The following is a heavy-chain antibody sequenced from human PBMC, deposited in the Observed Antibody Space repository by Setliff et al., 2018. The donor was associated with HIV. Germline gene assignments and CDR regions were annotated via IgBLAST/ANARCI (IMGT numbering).Heavy chain of an antibody. Sequence: RGESLRLSCAASGFNFDDYGLSWVRQGQGKGLEWVSGISWNGGSTGYADSVKGRFIISRDNAKNSLYLQMNSLRGEDTALYHCARRNGDYWYFDLWGRGTLVTVSS. D-gene: IGHD1-1*01. CDR3: ARRNGDYWYFDL. CDR2: ISWNGGST. V-gene: IGHV3-20*01. J-gene: IGHJ2*01. CDR1: GFNFDDYG.